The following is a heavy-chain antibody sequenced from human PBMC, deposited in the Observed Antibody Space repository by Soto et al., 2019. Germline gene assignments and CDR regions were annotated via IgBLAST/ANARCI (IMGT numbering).Heavy chain of an antibody. CDR1: GYTFTSYG. CDR2: ISAYNGNT. V-gene: IGHV1-18*01. J-gene: IGHJ4*02. D-gene: IGHD2-8*01. CDR3: ARVRHIVLMVYAPDYFDY. Sequence: ASVKVSCXASGYTFTSYGISWVRQAPGQGLEWMGWISAYNGNTNYAQKLQGRVTMTTDTSTSTAYMELRSLRSDDTAVYYCARVRHIVLMVYAPDYFDYWGQGTLVTVSS.